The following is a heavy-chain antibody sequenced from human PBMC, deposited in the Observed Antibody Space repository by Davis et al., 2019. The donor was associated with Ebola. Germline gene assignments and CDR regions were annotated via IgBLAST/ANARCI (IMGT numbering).Heavy chain of an antibody. CDR3: AREEENIVVVPAATLYYYYGMDV. CDR2: ISSSGSNI. D-gene: IGHD2-2*01. CDR1: GFTFSDYY. J-gene: IGHJ6*02. Sequence: GGSLRLSCAASGFTFSDYYMSWIRQAPGKGLEWVSYISSSGSNIYYADSVKGRFTISRDNAKNSLYLQMNSLRAEDTAVYYCAREEENIVVVPAATLYYYYGMDVWGQGTTVTVSS. V-gene: IGHV3-11*01.